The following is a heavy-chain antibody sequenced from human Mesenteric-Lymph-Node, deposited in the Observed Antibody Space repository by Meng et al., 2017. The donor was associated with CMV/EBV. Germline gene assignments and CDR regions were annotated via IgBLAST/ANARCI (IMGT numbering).Heavy chain of an antibody. CDR3: ARWEYQLPPQSN. J-gene: IGHJ4*02. CDR1: GFTFSSYG. D-gene: IGHD2-2*01. CDR2: INPDGSER. V-gene: IGHV3-7*01. Sequence: GGSLRLSCAASGFTFSSYGMNWVRQAPGKGLEWVANINPDGSERYYVDSVKGRFTISRDNAKNTLYLQMNSLRAEDTAVYYCARWEYQLPPQSNWGQGTLVTVSS.